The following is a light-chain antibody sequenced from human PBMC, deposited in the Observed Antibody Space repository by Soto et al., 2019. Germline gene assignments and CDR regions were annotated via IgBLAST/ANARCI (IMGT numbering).Light chain of an antibody. CDR3: AVWDDSLNGVV. CDR1: RSNVGNNA. J-gene: IGLJ3*02. Sequence: QSVLTQPPSVSEAPRQRVTISCSGSRSNVGNNAVNWYQQLPGKAPKLLIYYDDLLPSGVSDRFSGSKSGTSASLAISGLQSVDEADYYCAVWDDSLNGVVFGGGTQLTVL. CDR2: YDD. V-gene: IGLV1-36*01.